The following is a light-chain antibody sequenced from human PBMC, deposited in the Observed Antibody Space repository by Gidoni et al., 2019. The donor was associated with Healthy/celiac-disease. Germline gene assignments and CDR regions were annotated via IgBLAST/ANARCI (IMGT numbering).Light chain of an antibody. CDR1: HSVTCY. J-gene: IGKJ4*01. CDR3: QQRSNWPRLT. V-gene: IGKV3-11*01. CDR2: EAS. Sequence: EILLTPSPATLSLSTGERATLSCRASHSVTCYLSWYQQKPSQAPSLLIYEASNRATGIPARFSGSGSVTDFTLTISSLDPEDFAVYYCQQRSNWPRLTFGGGTKVEIK.